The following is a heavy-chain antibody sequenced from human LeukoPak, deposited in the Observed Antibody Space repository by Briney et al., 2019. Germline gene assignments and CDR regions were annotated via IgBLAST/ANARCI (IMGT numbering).Heavy chain of an antibody. Sequence: GGSLRLSCAASGFTFSNYAMSWVRQAPRKGLEWVSAISGSGGSTYYADSVKGRFTISRDNSKNTLYLQMNSLRAEDTAVYYCAKDIDSSGYYPFDYWGQGTLVTVSS. V-gene: IGHV3-23*01. CDR3: AKDIDSSGYYPFDY. J-gene: IGHJ4*02. D-gene: IGHD3-22*01. CDR2: ISGSGGST. CDR1: GFTFSNYA.